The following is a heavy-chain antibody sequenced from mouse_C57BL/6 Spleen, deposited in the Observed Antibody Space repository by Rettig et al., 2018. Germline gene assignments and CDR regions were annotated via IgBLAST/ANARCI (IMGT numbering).Heavy chain of an antibody. V-gene: IGHV1-76*01. CDR2: IYPGSGNT. Sequence: QVQLKQSGAELVRPGASVQLSCKASGYTFTDYYINWVHPMPGQGLEWIARIYPGSGNTYYNEKFKGKATLTAEKSSSTAYMQLSSLTSEDSAVYFCARGGYYGSPAWFAYWGQGTLVTVSA. D-gene: IGHD1-1*01. CDR1: GYTFTDYY. CDR3: ARGGYYGSPAWFAY. J-gene: IGHJ3*01.